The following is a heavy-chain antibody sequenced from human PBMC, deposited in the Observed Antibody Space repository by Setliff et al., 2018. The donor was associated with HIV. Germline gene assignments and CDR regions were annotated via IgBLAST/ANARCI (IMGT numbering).Heavy chain of an antibody. CDR3: ARETYYYDNPQYYYYYMDV. V-gene: IGHV4-61*02. Sequence: TLSLTCTVSGGSISSGSYYWSWIRQPAGKGLEWIGRIYTSGGTNYNPSLKSRVTISVDTSKNQFSLKLRSVTAADTAVYYCARETYYYDNPQYYYYYMDVWGKGTTVTVSS. CDR1: GGSISSGSYY. CDR2: IYTSGGT. J-gene: IGHJ6*03. D-gene: IGHD3-22*01.